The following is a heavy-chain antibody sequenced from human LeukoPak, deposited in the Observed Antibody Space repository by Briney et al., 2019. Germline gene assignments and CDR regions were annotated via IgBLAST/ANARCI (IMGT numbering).Heavy chain of an antibody. CDR2: IYSGGST. Sequence: PGGSLRLSCAASGFTFSSYAMHWVRQAPGKGLEWVSVIYSGGSTYYADSVKGRFTISRDNSKNTLYLQMNSLRAEDTAVYYCARDSFWAYFDYWGQGTLVTVSS. CDR3: ARDSFWAYFDY. J-gene: IGHJ4*02. D-gene: IGHD2/OR15-2a*01. V-gene: IGHV3-53*01. CDR1: GFTFSSYA.